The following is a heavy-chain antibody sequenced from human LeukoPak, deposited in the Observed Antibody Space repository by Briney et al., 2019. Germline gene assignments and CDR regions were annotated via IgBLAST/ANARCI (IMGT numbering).Heavy chain of an antibody. CDR3: ATGYSSGWYYFDY. V-gene: IGHV4-59*01. CDR2: IYYSGST. Sequence: SETLSLTCTVSGGSISSYYWSWIRQPPGKGLEWVGYIYYSGSTNYNPSLKSRVTISVDTSKNQFSLKLSSVTAADTAVYYCATGYSSGWYYFDYWGQGTLVTVSS. J-gene: IGHJ4*02. D-gene: IGHD6-19*01. CDR1: GGSISSYY.